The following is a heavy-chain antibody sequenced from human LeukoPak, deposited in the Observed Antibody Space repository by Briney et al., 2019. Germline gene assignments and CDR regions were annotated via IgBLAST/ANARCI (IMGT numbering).Heavy chain of an antibody. CDR2: INPVTGGT. CDR1: GYIFTDYY. J-gene: IGHJ4*02. Sequence: ASVKVSCKASGYIFTDYYVHWVRQAPGQGLEWMAWINPVTGGTNYAQKFQDRVTVTRDTSTSTAYMELSSLGSDDTAVYFCARVNPIYVFWIGYFWGQGTLVTVSS. CDR3: ARVNPIYVFWIGYF. V-gene: IGHV1-2*02. D-gene: IGHD3/OR15-3a*01.